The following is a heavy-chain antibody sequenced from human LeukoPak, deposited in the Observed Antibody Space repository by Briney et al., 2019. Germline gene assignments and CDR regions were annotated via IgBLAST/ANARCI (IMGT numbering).Heavy chain of an antibody. V-gene: IGHV3-7*01. CDR1: GFTFGSHW. J-gene: IGHJ6*03. CDR3: ARVGEAFYMDV. D-gene: IGHD3-10*01. CDR2: IKQDGSEK. Sequence: GGSLRLSCAASGFTFGSHWMSWVRQAPGKGLEWVANIKQDGSEKYYVDSVKDRFTIPRDNAKNSVYLQMNSLRAEDTAVYYCARVGEAFYMDVWGKGTTVTVSS.